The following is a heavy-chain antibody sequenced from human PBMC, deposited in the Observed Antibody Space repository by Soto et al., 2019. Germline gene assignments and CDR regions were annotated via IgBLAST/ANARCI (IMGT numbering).Heavy chain of an antibody. CDR1: GGSMSPNY. CDR3: ARHSGYGPQIDY. J-gene: IGHJ4*02. D-gene: IGHD5-12*01. CDR2: IYYAGRT. Sequence: PSETLSLTCTVSGGSMSPNYWSWFRQPPGRGLEWVGYIYYAGRTSYNPSLKSRVTISQETSKSQFSLRLSSVTAADTAVYYCARHSGYGPQIDYWGQGTLVTVS. V-gene: IGHV4-59*08.